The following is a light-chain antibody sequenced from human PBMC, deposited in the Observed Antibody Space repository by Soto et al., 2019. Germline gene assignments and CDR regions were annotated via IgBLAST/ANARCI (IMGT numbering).Light chain of an antibody. CDR2: DVS. J-gene: IGLJ1*01. CDR1: SSDVGGYNY. Sequence: QSALTQPRSVSVSPGQSVTISCTGTSSDVGGYNYVSWYQQHPGKAPKLMIYDVSKRPSGVPDRFSGSKSGNTASLTISGLQAEDEADYYCCSYAGRYTYVFGNGTKVTVL. V-gene: IGLV2-11*01. CDR3: CSYAGRYTYV.